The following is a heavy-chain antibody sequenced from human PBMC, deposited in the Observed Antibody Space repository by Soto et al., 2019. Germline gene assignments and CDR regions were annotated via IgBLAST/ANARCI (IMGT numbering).Heavy chain of an antibody. J-gene: IGHJ5*02. CDR1: GGSISSYY. D-gene: IGHD2-15*01. V-gene: IGHV4-59*08. Sequence: PSETLSLTCTVSGGSISSYYWSWIRQPRGKGLEWIGYMYYGGRTNYNPSLKSRVTISVDTSKMQVSLKLSSVTAADTAVYFCARGTPSPLIVRSSRGPWFDPWGQGTLVTVSS. CDR3: ARGTPSPLIVRSSRGPWFDP. CDR2: MYYGGRT.